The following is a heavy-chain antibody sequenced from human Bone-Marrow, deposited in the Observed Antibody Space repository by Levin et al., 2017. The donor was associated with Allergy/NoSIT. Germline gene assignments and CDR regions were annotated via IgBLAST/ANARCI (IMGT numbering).Heavy chain of an antibody. CDR2: ISSKPDGAAT. Sequence: PGESLKISCAASGFSLSNSWLNWVRQAPGKGLEWIGRISSKPDGAATDYAAPLKGRFTISRDDSANTLYLQMNSLKVDDTATYYCTTQFQWWGQGTLVTVSS. CDR1: GFSLSNSW. D-gene: IGHD6-19*01. V-gene: IGHV3-15*01. J-gene: IGHJ4*02. CDR3: TTQFQW.